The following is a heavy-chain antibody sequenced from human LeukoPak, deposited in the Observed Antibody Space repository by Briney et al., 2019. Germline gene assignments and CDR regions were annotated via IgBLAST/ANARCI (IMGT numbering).Heavy chain of an antibody. CDR2: ISSSSSYI. J-gene: IGHJ6*03. D-gene: IGHD5-18*01. CDR3: ARVPTLSYGSYYYYYMDV. Sequence: GTSLRLSCAASGFTFSSYSMNWVRQAPGKGLEWVSSISSSSSYIYYADSVKGRFTISRDNAKNSLYLQMNSLRAEDTAVYYCARVPTLSYGSYYYYYMDVWGKGTTVTVSS. V-gene: IGHV3-21*01. CDR1: GFTFSSYS.